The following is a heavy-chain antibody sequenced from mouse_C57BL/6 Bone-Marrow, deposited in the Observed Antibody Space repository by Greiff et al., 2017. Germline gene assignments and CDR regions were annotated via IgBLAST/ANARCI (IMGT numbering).Heavy chain of an antibody. CDR3: ARRTYGSSFFDY. D-gene: IGHD1-1*01. Sequence: EVMLVESGGGLVKPGGSLKLSCAASGFTFSDYGMHWVRQAPEKGLEWVAYISSGSSTIYSADTVKGRFTISRDNAKNTLFLQMTSLRSEDTARYYCARRTYGSSFFDYWGQGTTLTVSS. V-gene: IGHV5-17*01. J-gene: IGHJ2*01. CDR2: ISSGSSTI. CDR1: GFTFSDYG.